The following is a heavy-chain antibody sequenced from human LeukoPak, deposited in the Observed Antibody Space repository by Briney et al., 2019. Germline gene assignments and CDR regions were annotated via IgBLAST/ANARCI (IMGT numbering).Heavy chain of an antibody. D-gene: IGHD2-15*01. J-gene: IGHJ4*02. CDR3: ARDGGSHELDY. CDR2: ISYEGGNK. V-gene: IGHV3-30*04. CDR1: GFTFSTYA. Sequence: PGRSLRLSCAASGFTFSTYAMHWVRQAPGKGLEWVAVISYEGGNKYYADSVKGRFTISRDNTKNTMYLQINSLRVEDTALYYCARDGGSHELDYWGQGSLVTVSS.